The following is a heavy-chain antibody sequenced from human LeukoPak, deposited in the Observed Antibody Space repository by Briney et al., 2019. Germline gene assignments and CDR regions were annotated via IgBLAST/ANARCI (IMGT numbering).Heavy chain of an antibody. CDR1: GFTVSRNY. V-gene: IGHV3-66*02. CDR3: ATGGNSFFDH. J-gene: IGHJ4*02. Sequence: PGGSLRLSCAASGFTVSRNYMTWVRQAPGKGLGWVSVIYGGGTTLYANSVKGRFTIFRDSSKNTLSLQVNSLRVEDTAVYYCATGGNSFFDHWGQGTLVTVSS. D-gene: IGHD1-1*01. CDR2: IYGGGTT.